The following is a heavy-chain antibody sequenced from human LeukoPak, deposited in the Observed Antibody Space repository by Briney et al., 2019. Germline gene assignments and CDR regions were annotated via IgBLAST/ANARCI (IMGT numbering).Heavy chain of an antibody. Sequence: SETLSLTCTISGGSISSISYYWGWIRQPPGKGLEWIGSIYYSGNTYYNPSLKSRVTISADTSKNQFSLKLSSVTATDTAVYYCARRRAGRDWFDPWGQGTLVTVSS. D-gene: IGHD6-19*01. V-gene: IGHV4-39*01. J-gene: IGHJ5*02. CDR2: IYYSGNT. CDR1: GGSISSISYY. CDR3: ARRRAGRDWFDP.